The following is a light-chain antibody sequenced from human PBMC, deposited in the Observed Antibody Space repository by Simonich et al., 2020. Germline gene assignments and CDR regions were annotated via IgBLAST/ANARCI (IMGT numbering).Light chain of an antibody. CDR1: QSVLYSSNNKTY. CDR2: WAS. J-gene: IGKJ3*01. V-gene: IGKV4-1*01. Sequence: DIVMTQSPDSLAVSLGERATINCKSSQSVLYSSNNKTYLALYQQKPGQPPKLLIYWASTRESGVPDRFSGSGSGTDFTLTISSLQAEDVAVYYCQQYYSTPPITFGPGTKVDIK. CDR3: QQYYSTPPIT.